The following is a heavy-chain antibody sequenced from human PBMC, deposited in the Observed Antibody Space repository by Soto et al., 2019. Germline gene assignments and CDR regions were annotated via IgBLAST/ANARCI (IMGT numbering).Heavy chain of an antibody. V-gene: IGHV1-8*01. CDR1: GYNFSAYY. CDR2: LNPRNGQT. Sequence: QVQLVQSGAEVKKPGASVKVSCQTSGYNFSAYYFNWVRQAAGQGPEWLGWLNPRNGQTGYVQKFRGRVTMTSDTSIATVYLELSRLTYEDTAIYFCARETDTSMVDYWGQGTLVTVSS. J-gene: IGHJ4*02. CDR3: ARETDTSMVDY. D-gene: IGHD5-18*01.